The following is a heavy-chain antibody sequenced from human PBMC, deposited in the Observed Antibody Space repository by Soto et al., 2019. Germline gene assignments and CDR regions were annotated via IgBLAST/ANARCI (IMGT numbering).Heavy chain of an antibody. D-gene: IGHD2-15*01. CDR3: TAGYCSGGSCYSVVY. CDR1: GFTFSNVW. CDR2: IKRRADGGTT. V-gene: IGHV3-15*01. Sequence: EVQLVESGGGLVKPGGSLSLSCAASGFTFSNVWMSWVRQAPGKGLEWVGRIKRRADGGTTDYATPVRGRFTVSRDDSKNSLYLRMNSLNTEDTAVYYCTAGYCSGGSCYSVVYWGQGTLVTVSS. J-gene: IGHJ4*02.